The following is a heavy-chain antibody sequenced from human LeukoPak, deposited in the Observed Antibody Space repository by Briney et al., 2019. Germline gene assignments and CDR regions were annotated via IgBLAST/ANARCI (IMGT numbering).Heavy chain of an antibody. CDR1: GFTFSSYG. Sequence: GGSLRLSCAASGFTFSSYGMHWVRQAPGKGLEWVAVISYDGSNKYYADSVKVRFTISRDNSKNTLYLQMNSLRAEDTAVYYCAKDFYDYVWGSYRSYFDYWGQGTLVTVSS. CDR3: AKDFYDYVWGSYRSYFDY. J-gene: IGHJ4*02. V-gene: IGHV3-30*18. CDR2: ISYDGSNK. D-gene: IGHD3-16*02.